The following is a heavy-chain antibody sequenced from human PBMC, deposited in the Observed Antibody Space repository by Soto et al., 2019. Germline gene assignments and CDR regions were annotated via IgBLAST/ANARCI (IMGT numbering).Heavy chain of an antibody. Sequence: QVQLQESGPGLVKPSETLSLTCTVSGVSISGGGYYWSWIRQPPGKGLEWIGYTYDSGSTYYNPSLKSRISISVDTSKNQFSLRLTSVTAADTAVYYCAREIIPLTTDWYFDLWGRGTLVTVSS. CDR2: TYDSGST. J-gene: IGHJ2*01. D-gene: IGHD4-17*01. CDR3: AREIIPLTTDWYFDL. V-gene: IGHV4-30-4*01. CDR1: GVSISGGGYY.